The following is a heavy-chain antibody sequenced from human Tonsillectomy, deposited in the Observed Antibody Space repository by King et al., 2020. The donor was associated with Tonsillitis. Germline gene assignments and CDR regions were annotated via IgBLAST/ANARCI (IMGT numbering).Heavy chain of an antibody. J-gene: IGHJ4*02. D-gene: IGHD3-3*01. CDR3: AKSYFDFWSGPEAGF. V-gene: IGHV3-23*04. CDR1: GFTFRRYG. CDR2: IRVRGGSP. Sequence: VQLVESGGGLVQPGGSLRLSCAAAGFTFRRYGMSWVRQAPGKGLEWVSSIRVRGGSPYSADSLKGRFTLPRDNSRNTLDLQRNSLRVEDTAVYYCAKSYFDFWSGPEAGFWGQGTLVTVSS.